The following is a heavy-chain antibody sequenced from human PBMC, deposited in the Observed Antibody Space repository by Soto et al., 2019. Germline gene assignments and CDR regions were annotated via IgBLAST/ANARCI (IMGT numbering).Heavy chain of an antibody. CDR2: IKQDGSEK. CDR1: GFTFSSYW. J-gene: IGHJ4*02. CDR3: ARDSIRQKPIAVAGEGTDY. D-gene: IGHD6-19*01. V-gene: IGHV3-7*03. Sequence: ESGGGLVQPGGSLRLSCAASGFTFSSYWMSWVRQAPGKGLEWVANIKQDGSEKYYVDSVKGRFTISRDNAKNSLYLQMNSLRAEDTAVYYCARDSIRQKPIAVAGEGTDYWGQGTLVTVSS.